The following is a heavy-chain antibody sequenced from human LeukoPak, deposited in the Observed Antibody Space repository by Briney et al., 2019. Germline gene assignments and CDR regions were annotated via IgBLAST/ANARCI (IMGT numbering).Heavy chain of an antibody. J-gene: IGHJ3*02. Sequence: TSETLSLTCTVSGDSISSGDYYWSWIRQPAGKGLEWIGRISSSGSTNYNPSLKSRVTISVDTSKNQFSLKLSSVTAADTAVYYCARGRRRWFGESYAFDIWGQGTMVTVSS. V-gene: IGHV4-61*02. D-gene: IGHD3-10*01. CDR3: ARGRRRWFGESYAFDI. CDR1: GDSISSGDYY. CDR2: ISSSGST.